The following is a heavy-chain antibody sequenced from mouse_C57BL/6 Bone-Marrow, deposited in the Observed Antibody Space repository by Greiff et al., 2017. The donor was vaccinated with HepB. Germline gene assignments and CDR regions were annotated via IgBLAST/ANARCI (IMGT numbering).Heavy chain of an antibody. V-gene: IGHV5-6*01. Sequence: EVQRVESGGDLVKPGGSLTLSCAASGFTFSSYGMSWVRQTPDKRLEWVATISRGSSYTYYPDSVKGRFTISRDNSKNTLYLQMSSLKSEDTAMYYGARRGPLDYDYDEGYYFDYWGQGTTLTVSS. J-gene: IGHJ2*01. D-gene: IGHD2-4*01. CDR2: ISRGSSYT. CDR3: ARRGPLDYDYDEGYYFDY. CDR1: GFTFSSYG.